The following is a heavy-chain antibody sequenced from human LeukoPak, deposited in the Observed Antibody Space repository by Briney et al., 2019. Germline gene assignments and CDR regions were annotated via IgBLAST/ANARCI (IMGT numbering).Heavy chain of an antibody. CDR2: IYYRGST. D-gene: IGHD4-23*01. Sequence: SETLSLTCTVSGGSISIYSWSWIRQPPGRGLQWIGNIYYRGSTNYNPSLKSRVTTSLDTSKNQFSLNLISVTAADTAVYYCARVDLDYGGNPKRFDYWGQGTLVTVSS. CDR3: ARVDLDYGGNPKRFDY. CDR1: GGSISIYS. V-gene: IGHV4-59*01. J-gene: IGHJ4*02.